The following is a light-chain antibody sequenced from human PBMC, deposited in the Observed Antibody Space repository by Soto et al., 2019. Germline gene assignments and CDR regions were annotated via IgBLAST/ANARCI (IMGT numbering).Light chain of an antibody. CDR3: QVWDKSSADVV. J-gene: IGLJ2*01. Sequence: SYELTQPPSVSVAPGQTARITCGGNNIGSKSVHWYQQRPGQAPVLVVYDDNDRPSGIPERFSGSNSGNTATLTISRVEAGDEADYYCQVWDKSSADVVFGGGTKVTVL. CDR1: NIGSKS. V-gene: IGLV3-21*02. CDR2: DDN.